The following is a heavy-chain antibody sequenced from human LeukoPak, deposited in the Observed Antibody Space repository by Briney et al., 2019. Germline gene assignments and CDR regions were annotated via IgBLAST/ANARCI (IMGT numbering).Heavy chain of an antibody. Sequence: GGSLRLSCAASGFTFSSYAMHWARQAPGKGLEYVSAISSNGGSTYYANSVKGRFTISRDNPKNTLYLQMGSLRAEDMAVYYCARATYYYDSSGSDDAFDIWGQGTMVTVSS. CDR2: ISSNGGST. D-gene: IGHD3-22*01. CDR1: GFTFSSYA. J-gene: IGHJ3*02. V-gene: IGHV3-64*01. CDR3: ARATYYYDSSGSDDAFDI.